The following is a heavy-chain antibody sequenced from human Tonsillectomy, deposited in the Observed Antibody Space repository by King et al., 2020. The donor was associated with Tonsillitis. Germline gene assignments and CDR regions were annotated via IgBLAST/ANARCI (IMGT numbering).Heavy chain of an antibody. D-gene: IGHD3-3*01. J-gene: IGHJ4*02. CDR1: GYTFTSYY. Sequence: QLVQSGAEVKKPGASVKVSCKASGYTFTSYYMHWVRQAPGQGLEWMGIINPSGGSTSYAQKFQGRVTMTRDTSTSTVYMELSSLRSEDTAGYYCARDSKYDFWSGDYPSDYWGQGTLVTVSS. CDR2: INPSGGST. CDR3: ARDSKYDFWSGDYPSDY. V-gene: IGHV1-46*01.